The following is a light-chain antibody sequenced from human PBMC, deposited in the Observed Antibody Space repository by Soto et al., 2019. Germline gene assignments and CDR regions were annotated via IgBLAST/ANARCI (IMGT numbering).Light chain of an antibody. V-gene: IGKV3-15*01. CDR3: QQYSKWPLT. Sequence: EIAMTQSPDTLSVSPGDRATLSCRASQGVRSDLAWYQQKAGQSPRLLIYGASTRAAETPARFIGSGSETDFTLTISSLPSEDFAVYDCQQYSKWPLTFGGRTKVDIK. CDR1: QGVRSD. CDR2: GAS. J-gene: IGKJ4*01.